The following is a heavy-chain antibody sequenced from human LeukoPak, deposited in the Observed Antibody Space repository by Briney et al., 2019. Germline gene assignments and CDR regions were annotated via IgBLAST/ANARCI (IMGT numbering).Heavy chain of an antibody. J-gene: IGHJ4*02. V-gene: IGHV3-23*01. CDR2: ISGSGGST. CDR1: GFTFSSYA. Sequence: QAGGSLRLSCAASGFTFSSYAMSWVRQAPGKGLEWVSAISGSGGSTYYADSVKGRSTISRDNSKNTLYLQMNSLRAEDTAVYYCAKAAMIVVVILPFDYWGQGTLVTVSS. CDR3: AKAAMIVVVILPFDY. D-gene: IGHD3-22*01.